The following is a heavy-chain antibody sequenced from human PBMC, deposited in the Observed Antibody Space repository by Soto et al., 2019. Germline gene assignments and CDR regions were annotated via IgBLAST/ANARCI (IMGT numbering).Heavy chain of an antibody. Sequence: QLQLQESGPGLMRPSETLSLTCTVSGGSITNYSWSWIRQPPGQGLEWVGYIFYRGSTNYNPSLKTCVTIPVNTSIDQFTLKLNSVTAADTAVYYCARDGSSGWGRRLHNHFDFWGQGTLVTVSS. D-gene: IGHD6-19*01. V-gene: IGHV4-59*13. CDR1: GGSITNYS. CDR3: ARDGSSGWGRRLHNHFDF. J-gene: IGHJ4*02. CDR2: IFYRGST.